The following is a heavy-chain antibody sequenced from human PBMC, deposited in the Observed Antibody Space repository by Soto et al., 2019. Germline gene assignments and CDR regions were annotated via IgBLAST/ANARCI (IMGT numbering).Heavy chain of an antibody. CDR3: ARGLTMLRGVMDS. J-gene: IGHJ4*02. V-gene: IGHV4-31*03. Sequence: PSETLSLTFTLPGGAISSGGDYWSGIRQLPVKGLEWIGYIYYTGGAYYNPSLKSRLTLSVDTDKSQFSLKLTSVTTSETAVYFCARGLTMLRGVMDSWGQGILVT. D-gene: IGHD3-10*01. CDR1: GGAISSGGDY. CDR2: IYYTGGA.